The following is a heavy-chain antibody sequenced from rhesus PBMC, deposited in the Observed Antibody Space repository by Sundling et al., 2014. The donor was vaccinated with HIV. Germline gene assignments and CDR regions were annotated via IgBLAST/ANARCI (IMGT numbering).Heavy chain of an antibody. CDR3: ARNTRYSNYDTYYGLDS. V-gene: IGHV3-178*01. CDR2: ISDGGVTT. D-gene: IGHD4-23*01. CDR1: GFSFSDYY. Sequence: EVQLVESGGGLAKPGGSLRLSCAASGFSFSDYYMDWVRQAPGKGLEWVSRISDGGVTTWFADSVKGRFTISRENAKNTLYLHMDSLRAEDTAVYYCARNTRYSNYDTYYGLDSWGQGVVVTVSS. J-gene: IGHJ6*01.